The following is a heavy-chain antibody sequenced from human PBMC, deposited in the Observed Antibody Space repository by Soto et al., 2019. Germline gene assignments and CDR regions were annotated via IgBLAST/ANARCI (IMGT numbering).Heavy chain of an antibody. J-gene: IGHJ2*01. CDR1: TGSFKNYY. V-gene: IGHV4-34*01. Sequence: QAHLQQWGAGLLKPSETLSLTCAVYTGSFKNYYWTWFRQPPGKGLEWIGEINHSGSTNYNPSLKSRVAMSVDTSKNQFSLKLRSVTAADTAVYSCARGTREGWFFDLWGRGTLVIVSS. CDR3: ARGTREGWFFDL. CDR2: INHSGST.